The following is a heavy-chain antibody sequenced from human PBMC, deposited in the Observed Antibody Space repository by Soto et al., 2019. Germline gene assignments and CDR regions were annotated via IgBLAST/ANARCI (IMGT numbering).Heavy chain of an antibody. CDR2: TYYRSKWYN. CDR3: ARGVAGTVRYYYYGMDV. CDR1: GDSVSSNSAA. V-gene: IGHV6-1*01. D-gene: IGHD6-19*01. Sequence: PSQTLSLTCVISGDSVSSNSAAWNWIRQSPSRGLEWLGRTYYRSKWYNDYAVSVKSRITINPDTSKKQFSMQLNSVTPEDTAVYFCARGVAGTVRYYYYGMDVWGQGTTVTVSS. J-gene: IGHJ6*02.